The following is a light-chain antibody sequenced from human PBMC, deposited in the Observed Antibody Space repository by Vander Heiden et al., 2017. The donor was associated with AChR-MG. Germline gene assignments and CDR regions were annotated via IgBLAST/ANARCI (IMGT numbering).Light chain of an antibody. V-gene: IGLV1-44*01. CDR3: ATWDDSLTAYF. CDR2: SDE. CDR1: SSNIGSNS. J-gene: IGLJ1*01. Sequence: HSVLAQPPSASGTPGQRVTVSCSGSSSNIGSNSVNWYQQGPGRAPNLLIHSDEHRPSGVPDRFSGSRSGTSASLAITGLQSEDEAVYYCATWDDSLTAYFFGPGTTVTVL.